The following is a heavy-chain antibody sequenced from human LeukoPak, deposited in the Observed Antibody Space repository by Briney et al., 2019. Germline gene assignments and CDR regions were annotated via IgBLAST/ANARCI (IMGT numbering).Heavy chain of an antibody. CDR2: ISSSSYSI. J-gene: IGHJ4*02. CDR3: LRYNYGYYFDY. Sequence: GGSLRLSCAASGFTFSDYSMSWVRQAPGKGLEWISYISSSSYSIYYSDSVKGRFTISRDNAKNSLYLQMNSLRAEDTAVYYCLRYNYGYYFDYWGQGTLVTVSS. V-gene: IGHV3-48*01. CDR1: GFTFSDYS. D-gene: IGHD5-18*01.